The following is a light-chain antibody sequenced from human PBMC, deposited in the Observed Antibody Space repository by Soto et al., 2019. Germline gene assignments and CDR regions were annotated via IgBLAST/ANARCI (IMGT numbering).Light chain of an antibody. J-gene: IGKJ5*01. CDR1: QGISSW. CDR3: QQANTFPIT. CDR2: AAS. V-gene: IGKV1-12*01. Sequence: DIQLAQSSSSLSASVGDRVTLPCRASQGISSWLAWYQQKPGKAPKLLIYAASSLRSGVPSRFSVSGYGTEFTLTISSLQPEDVATYFCQQANTFPITFGQGTRLEI.